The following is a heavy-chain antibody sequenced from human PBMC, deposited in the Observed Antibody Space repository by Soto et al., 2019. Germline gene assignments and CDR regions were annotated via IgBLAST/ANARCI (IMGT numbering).Heavy chain of an antibody. J-gene: IGHJ4*02. Sequence: ASVKVSCKVSGYTLTELSMHWVRQAPGKGLEWMGGFDPEDGETIYAQKFQGRVTMTEDTSTDTAYMELSSLRSEDTAVYYCARGAYWSCGSSYQSFDYWGQGALVTVSS. CDR1: GYTLTELS. CDR3: ARGAYWSCGSSYQSFDY. V-gene: IGHV1-24*01. D-gene: IGHD2-15*01. CDR2: FDPEDGET.